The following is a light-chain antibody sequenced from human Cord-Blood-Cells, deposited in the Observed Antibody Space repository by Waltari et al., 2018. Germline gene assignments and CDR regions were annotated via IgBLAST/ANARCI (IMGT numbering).Light chain of an antibody. V-gene: IGKV1-39*01. Sequence: DIQMTQSPSSLSASVGDRVTITCRARQSLSSYLHWYQQKPGKAPKLLIYAASSLQSGVPARFSGSGSGTDFTLTISSLQPEDFATYYCQQSYSTPPTFGQGTKVEIK. CDR2: AAS. J-gene: IGKJ1*01. CDR1: QSLSSY. CDR3: QQSYSTPPT.